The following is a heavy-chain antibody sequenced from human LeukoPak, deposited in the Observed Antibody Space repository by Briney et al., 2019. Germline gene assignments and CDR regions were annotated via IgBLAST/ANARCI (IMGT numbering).Heavy chain of an antibody. D-gene: IGHD2-2*01. CDR3: AKRGRYCSSTSCYSNWFDP. CDR1: GFTVSTNY. V-gene: IGHV3-53*01. Sequence: GGSLRLSCAASGFTVSTNYMSWVRQGPGKGLEWVSVIYSGGSTYYADSVKGRFTISRDNSKNTLYLQMNSLRAEDTAVYYCAKRGRYCSSTSCYSNWFDPWGQGTLVTVSS. J-gene: IGHJ5*02. CDR2: IYSGGST.